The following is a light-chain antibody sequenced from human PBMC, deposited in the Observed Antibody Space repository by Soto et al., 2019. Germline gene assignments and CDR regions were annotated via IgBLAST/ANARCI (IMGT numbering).Light chain of an antibody. CDR2: DVS. Sequence: QSVLTQPASVSASPGQSITISCTGNSSDVGGYNYVSWYQQHPGKAPKLMIYDVSNRPSGVSDRFSGSKSGNTASLTISGLQAEDEADYYCNSYTSSSTHVFGTGTKVTVL. V-gene: IGLV2-14*01. CDR3: NSYTSSSTHV. CDR1: SSDVGGYNY. J-gene: IGLJ1*01.